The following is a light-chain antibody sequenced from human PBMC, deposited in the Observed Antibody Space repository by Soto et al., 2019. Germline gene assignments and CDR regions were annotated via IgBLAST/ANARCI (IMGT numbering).Light chain of an antibody. J-gene: IGLJ2*01. CDR1: SSDVGGYNY. CDR3: ISYTSSSTLVV. V-gene: IGLV2-14*01. CDR2: DVS. Sequence: QSALTQPASVSGSPGQSITISCTGTSSDVGGYNYVSWYQQHPGKDPKLMIYDVSNRPSGVSNRFSGSKSGNTASLTISGRQAEDEADYYCISYTSSSTLVVFGGGTKLTVL.